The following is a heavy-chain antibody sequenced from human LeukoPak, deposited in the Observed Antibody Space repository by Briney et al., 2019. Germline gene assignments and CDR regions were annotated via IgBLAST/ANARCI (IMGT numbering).Heavy chain of an antibody. Sequence: GGSLRLSCAASGFTFSDYYMSWIRQAPGKGLEWVSAISGSGGSTYYADSVKGRFTISRDNSKNTLYLQMNSLRAEDTAVYYCAMTPSYYDSSGYYSYPFDYWGQGTLVTVSS. V-gene: IGHV3-23*01. CDR1: GFTFSDYY. J-gene: IGHJ4*02. D-gene: IGHD3-22*01. CDR3: AMTPSYYDSSGYYSYPFDY. CDR2: ISGSGGST.